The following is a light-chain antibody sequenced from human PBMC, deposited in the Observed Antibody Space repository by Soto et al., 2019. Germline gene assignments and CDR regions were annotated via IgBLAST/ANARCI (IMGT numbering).Light chain of an antibody. CDR3: SSYTSSSTLRV. J-gene: IGLJ3*02. V-gene: IGLV2-14*01. CDR1: SGDVGGYNY. Sequence: QSALTQPASVSGSPGQSITISCTGTSGDVGGYNYVSWYQQHPGKAPKLMISEVSNRPSGVSNRFSGSKSGNTASLTISGLQAEDEADYYCSSYTSSSTLRVFGGGTKVTVL. CDR2: EVS.